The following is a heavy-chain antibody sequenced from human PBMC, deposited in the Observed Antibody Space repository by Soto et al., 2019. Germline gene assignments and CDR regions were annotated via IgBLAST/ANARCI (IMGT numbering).Heavy chain of an antibody. CDR1: GFTFSSYM. CDR3: VRDSLMRTS. V-gene: IGHV3-21*01. J-gene: IGHJ5*01. CDR2: ISSGSSYI. Sequence: EVQLVESGGGLVKPGGSLRLSCAGSGFTFSSYMMNWVRQAPGKGLEWVASISSGSSYIYYADPRKGRFTISRDDAKSSVYLQMNSLRDEDTAVYYCVRDSLMRTSWGHGARVTVSS.